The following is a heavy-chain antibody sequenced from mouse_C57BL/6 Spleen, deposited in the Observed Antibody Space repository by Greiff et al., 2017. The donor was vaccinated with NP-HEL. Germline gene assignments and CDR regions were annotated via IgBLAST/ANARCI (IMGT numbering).Heavy chain of an antibody. J-gene: IGHJ2*01. V-gene: IGHV1-42*01. CDR1: GYSFTGYY. CDR3: ANYYYGSSYLRYFDY. Sequence: VQLQQSGPELVKPGASVKISCKASGYSFTGYYMNWVKQSPEKSLEWIGEINPSTGGTTYNQKFKAKATLTVDKSSSTAYMQLKSLTSEDSAVYYSANYYYGSSYLRYFDYWGQGTTLTVSS. D-gene: IGHD1-1*01. CDR2: INPSTGGT.